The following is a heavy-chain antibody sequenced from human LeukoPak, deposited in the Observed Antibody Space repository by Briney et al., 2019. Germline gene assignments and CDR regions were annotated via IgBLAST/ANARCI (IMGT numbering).Heavy chain of an antibody. Sequence: PGGSLRLSCAASGFTFSSYGMHWVRQAPGKGLEWVAFIRYDGSNKYYADSVKGRFTISRDNSKNRLYLQMNSLRAEDTAVYYCARDLSGWYHYFDYWGQGTLVTVSS. CDR3: ARDLSGWYHYFDY. J-gene: IGHJ4*02. D-gene: IGHD6-19*01. CDR2: IRYDGSNK. CDR1: GFTFSSYG. V-gene: IGHV3-30*02.